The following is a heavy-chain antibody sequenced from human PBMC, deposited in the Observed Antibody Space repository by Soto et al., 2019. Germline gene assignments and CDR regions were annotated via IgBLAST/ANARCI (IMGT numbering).Heavy chain of an antibody. J-gene: IGHJ4*02. CDR2: IKHDGSEK. D-gene: IGHD6-19*01. CDR3: ARRPGYSSGWFAD. CDR1: GFTFSTYW. Sequence: EVQLVESGGGLVQPGGSLRLSCAASGFTFSTYWMSWVRQAPGKGLEWLANIKHDGSEKYYVDSVKGRFTVSRDNAKNSLYLQMNSLRAEDTAVYYCARRPGYSSGWFADWGQGTLVTVS. V-gene: IGHV3-7*01.